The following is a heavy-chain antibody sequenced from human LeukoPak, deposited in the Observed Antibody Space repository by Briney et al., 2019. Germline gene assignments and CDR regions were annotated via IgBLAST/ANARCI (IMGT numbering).Heavy chain of an antibody. CDR2: INPNSGGT. CDR1: GYTFTGYY. CDR3: ASRGPAYCGGDCLSY. Sequence: ASVKVSCKASGYTFTGYYMHWVRQAPGQGLEWMGWINPNSGGTNYAQKFQGRVTMTRDTSISTAYMELSRLRSDDTAVYYCASRGPAYCGGDCLSYWGQETLVTVSS. J-gene: IGHJ4*02. D-gene: IGHD2-21*02. V-gene: IGHV1-2*02.